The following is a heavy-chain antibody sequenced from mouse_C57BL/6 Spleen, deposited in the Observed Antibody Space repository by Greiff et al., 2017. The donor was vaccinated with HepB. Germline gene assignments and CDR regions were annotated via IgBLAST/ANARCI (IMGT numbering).Heavy chain of an antibody. CDR3: ARTSNGGYYAMDY. CDR2: IYPRSGNT. D-gene: IGHD2-5*01. CDR1: GYTFTSYG. V-gene: IGHV1-81*01. Sequence: VQRVESGAELARPGASVKLSCKASGYTFTSYGISWVKQRTGQGLEWIGEIYPRSGNTYYNEKFKGKATLTADKSSSTAYMELRSLTSEDSAVYFCARTSNGGYYAMDYWGQGTSVTVSS. J-gene: IGHJ4*01.